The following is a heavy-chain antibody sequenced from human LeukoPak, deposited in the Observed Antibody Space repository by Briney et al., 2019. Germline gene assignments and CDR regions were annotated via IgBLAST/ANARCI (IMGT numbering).Heavy chain of an antibody. CDR1: GFTFSDHY. CDR2: TRNKANSYTT. J-gene: IGHJ3*02. CDR3: ARVGASSGAFDI. V-gene: IGHV3-72*01. Sequence: WGSLRLSCAASGFTFSDHYMDWVRQAPGKGLEWVGRTRNKANSYTTEYAASVKGRFTISRDDSKNSLYLQMNSLKTEDTAVYYCARVGASSGAFDIWGQGTMVTVSS. D-gene: IGHD1-26*01.